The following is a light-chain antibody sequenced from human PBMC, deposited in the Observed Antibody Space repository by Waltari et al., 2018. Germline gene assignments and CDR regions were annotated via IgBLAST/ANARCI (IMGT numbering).Light chain of an antibody. CDR1: QSIRSN. CDR2: GAS. Sequence: EIVMKQSPATLSVFPGERATLSCRASQSIRSNLARYQHKPGQAPRLLIYGASTRATGIPARFSGSGSGTEFTLTISSLQSEDFAVYFCQQYDNWLGTFGQGTKVEIK. J-gene: IGKJ1*01. V-gene: IGKV3-15*01. CDR3: QQYDNWLGT.